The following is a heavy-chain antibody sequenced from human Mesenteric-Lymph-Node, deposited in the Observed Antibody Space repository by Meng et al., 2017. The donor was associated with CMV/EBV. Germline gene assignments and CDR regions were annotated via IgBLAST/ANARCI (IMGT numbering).Heavy chain of an antibody. D-gene: IGHD4-17*01. CDR3: AKEDGDPGTFDY. J-gene: IGHJ4*02. Sequence: GGSLRLSCAASGFTFSNYEMNWVRQAPGKGLEWVSFISSSGRTIYYADSVKGRFTITRDNAKNPLYLQMNSLRAEDTTVYYCAKEDGDPGTFDYWGQGTMVTVSS. CDR1: GFTFSNYE. CDR2: ISSSGRTI. V-gene: IGHV3-48*03.